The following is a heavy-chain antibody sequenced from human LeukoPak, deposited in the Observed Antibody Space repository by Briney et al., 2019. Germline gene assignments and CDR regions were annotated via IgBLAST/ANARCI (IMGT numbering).Heavy chain of an antibody. CDR3: ARDLSLNYDTLTAYGMDV. CDR1: GFTFSSYA. J-gene: IGHJ6*02. Sequence: GGPLRLSCAASGFTFSSYAMHWVRQAPGKGLEWVAVISHDGSNKYYADSVKGRFTISRDNSKNTLYLQMNSLRAEDTAVYYCARDLSLNYDTLTAYGMDVWGQGTTVTVSS. V-gene: IGHV3-30-3*01. CDR2: ISHDGSNK. D-gene: IGHD3-9*01.